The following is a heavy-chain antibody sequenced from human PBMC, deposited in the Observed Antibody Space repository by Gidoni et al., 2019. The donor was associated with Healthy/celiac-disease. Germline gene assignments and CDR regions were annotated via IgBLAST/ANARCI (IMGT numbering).Heavy chain of an antibody. V-gene: IGHV4-59*01. CDR1: GGSLSSYY. J-gene: IGHJ5*02. CDR3: ARLTAVAGTRWFDP. CDR2: IYYSGST. Sequence: QVQLQESGPGLVKPSETLSLTCTVSGGSLSSYYWSWIRQPPGKGLEWIGYIYYSGSTNYNPSLKSRVTISVDTSKNQFSLKLSSVTAADTAVYYCARLTAVAGTRWFDPWGQGTLVTVSS. D-gene: IGHD6-19*01.